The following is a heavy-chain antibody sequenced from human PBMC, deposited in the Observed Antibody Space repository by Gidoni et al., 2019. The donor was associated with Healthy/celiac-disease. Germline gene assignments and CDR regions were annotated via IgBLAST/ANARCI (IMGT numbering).Heavy chain of an antibody. D-gene: IGHD6-6*01. Sequence: EVQLVESGGGLVQPGGSLRLSCAAAGFTVSSNYMSWVRQAPGKGLEWVSVIYSGGSTYYADSVKGRFTISRDNSKNTLYLQMNSLRAEDTAVYYCARDGSIAAPFDYWGQGTLVTVSS. CDR1: GFTVSSNY. J-gene: IGHJ4*02. CDR3: ARDGSIAAPFDY. V-gene: IGHV3-66*01. CDR2: IYSGGST.